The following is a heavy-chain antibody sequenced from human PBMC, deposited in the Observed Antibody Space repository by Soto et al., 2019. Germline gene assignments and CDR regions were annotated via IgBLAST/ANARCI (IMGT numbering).Heavy chain of an antibody. CDR1: GDSISSYY. Sequence: SETLSLTCTVSGDSISSYYWTWIRQSPGKGLEWIGYIYYSGSTNYNPSLKSRVTISVDTSKNQFSLKLSSLTAADTAVYYCASFMSTTGPAEYFQHWGQGTLVTAPQ. J-gene: IGHJ1*01. V-gene: IGHV4-59*01. D-gene: IGHD1-1*01. CDR2: IYYSGST. CDR3: ASFMSTTGPAEYFQH.